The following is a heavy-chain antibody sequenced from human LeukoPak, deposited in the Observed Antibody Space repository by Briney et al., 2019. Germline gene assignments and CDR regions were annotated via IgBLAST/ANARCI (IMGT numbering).Heavy chain of an antibody. CDR1: GFTFSSYA. J-gene: IGHJ3*02. Sequence: GRSLRLSCAASGFTFSSYAMHWVRQAPGKGLEWVAVISYDGSNKYYADSVKGRFTISRDNSKNTLYLQTNSLRAEDTAVYYCARDLGYYDSSGYYVGAFDIWGQGTMVTVTS. V-gene: IGHV3-30*04. D-gene: IGHD3-22*01. CDR3: ARDLGYYDSSGYYVGAFDI. CDR2: ISYDGSNK.